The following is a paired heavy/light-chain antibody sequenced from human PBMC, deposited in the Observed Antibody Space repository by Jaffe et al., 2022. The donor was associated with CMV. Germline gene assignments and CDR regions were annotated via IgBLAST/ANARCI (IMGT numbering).Heavy chain of an antibody. CDR3: VRERRDDYPWGWGPRPTFYYMDV. Sequence: EVQLVESGGGLVQPGGSLRLSCAASGFNFRSYWMNWVRQTPGKGLEWVATIEPDGSDIYYVDSVKGRFTISRDNAKNSLYLQMNSLRAEDTAVYYCVRERRDDYPWGWGPRPTFYYMDVWGKGTTVTVSS. CDR1: GFNFRSYW. D-gene: IGHD3-16*01. J-gene: IGHJ6*03. CDR2: IEPDGSDI. V-gene: IGHV3-7*03.
Light chain of an antibody. J-gene: IGKJ1*01. Sequence: DIVLTQSPGILSLSPGERATLSCRASQSVSGNYLAWYQVKPGQAPRLLIYGTSYRATGIPDRFSGSGSGTHFTLTVSRLEPEDFAVYYCQQYGSSFRWTFGQGTKVEMK. V-gene: IGKV3-20*01. CDR1: QSVSGNY. CDR2: GTS. CDR3: QQYGSSFRWT.